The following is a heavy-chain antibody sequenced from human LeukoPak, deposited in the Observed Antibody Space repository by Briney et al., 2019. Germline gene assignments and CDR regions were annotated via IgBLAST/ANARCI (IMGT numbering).Heavy chain of an antibody. Sequence: PSETLSLTRTVSGGSISSGGYYWSWIRQHPGKGLEWIGYIYYSGSTYYNPSLKSRVTISVDTSKNQFSLKLSSVTAADTAVYYCAREEQDYDFWSGYYPLPKNWFDPWGQGTLVTVSS. CDR1: GGSISSGGYY. CDR3: AREEQDYDFWSGYYPLPKNWFDP. D-gene: IGHD3-3*01. CDR2: IYYSGST. J-gene: IGHJ5*02. V-gene: IGHV4-31*03.